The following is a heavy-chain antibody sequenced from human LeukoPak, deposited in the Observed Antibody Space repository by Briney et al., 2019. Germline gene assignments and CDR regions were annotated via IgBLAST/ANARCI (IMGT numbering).Heavy chain of an antibody. Sequence: SETLSLACTVSGGSINSGDNYWSWIRQPPGKGLEWIGYIYYSGSTYYNPSLKSRVTISVDRSKNQFSLKLSSVTAADTAVYYCARSYDSSGSGFDYWGQGTLVTVSS. D-gene: IGHD3-22*01. V-gene: IGHV4-30-2*01. J-gene: IGHJ4*02. CDR3: ARSYDSSGSGFDY. CDR2: IYYSGST. CDR1: GGSINSGDNY.